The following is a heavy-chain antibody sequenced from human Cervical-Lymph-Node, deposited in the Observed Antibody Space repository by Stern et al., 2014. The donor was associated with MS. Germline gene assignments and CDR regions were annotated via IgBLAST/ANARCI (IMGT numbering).Heavy chain of an antibody. V-gene: IGHV3-30*03. J-gene: IGHJ4*02. CDR1: GFTFSSFG. CDR3: ARDYEDTSMLFDH. D-gene: IGHD2-8*01. Sequence: VQLLESGGAVVQPGGSLGPSRAASGFTFSSFGMHWVRKALCKGPGWVPAISYDGNHKYYAASVKGRFTISRDNSKNTLHLQMNSVTPDDTAIYYCARDYEDTSMLFDHWGQGTLVTVSS. CDR2: ISYDGNHK.